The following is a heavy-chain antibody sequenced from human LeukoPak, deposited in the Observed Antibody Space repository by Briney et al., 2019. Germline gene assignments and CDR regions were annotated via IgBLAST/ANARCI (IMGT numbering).Heavy chain of an antibody. CDR2: ISGSGGST. CDR1: GFTFSSYA. J-gene: IGHJ5*02. CDR3: AKDTSNRKYNWFDP. D-gene: IGHD1-14*01. V-gene: IGHV3-23*01. Sequence: GGSLRLSCAASGFTFSSYAMSWVRQAPGKGLEWVSAISGSGGSTCYADSVKGRFTISRDNSKNTLYLQMNSLRAEDTAVYYCAKDTSNRKYNWFDPWGQGTLVTVSS.